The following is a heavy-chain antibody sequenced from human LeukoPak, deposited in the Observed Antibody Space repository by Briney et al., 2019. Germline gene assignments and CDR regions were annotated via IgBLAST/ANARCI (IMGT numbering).Heavy chain of an antibody. CDR1: GFIFSNYG. J-gene: IGHJ6*03. D-gene: IGHD5-12*01. V-gene: IGHV3-21*06. Sequence: GSLRLSCAASGFIFSNYGMSWVRPAPGKGLEWVSSISFSSTHIYYADSIQGRFTISRDNAENSLYLQMNSLRAEDTAVYYCARQGYSGYDWIHYYYYYMDVWGEGTTVTVSS. CDR3: ARQGYSGYDWIHYYYYYMDV. CDR2: ISFSSTHI.